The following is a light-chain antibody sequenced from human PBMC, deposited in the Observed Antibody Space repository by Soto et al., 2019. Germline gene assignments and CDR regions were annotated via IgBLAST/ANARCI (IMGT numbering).Light chain of an antibody. CDR3: QQYDASPLS. Sequence: EIVLTQSPGTLSLSPGERATLSCRASQTLSTNSLAWYQQRLVQTPRLLIYAASTRDTDIPDRVNGSGSGTDFALTISRLEPEDFALYYCQQYDASPLSFGPGTKVDVK. V-gene: IGKV3-20*01. CDR2: AAS. CDR1: QTLSTNS. J-gene: IGKJ3*01.